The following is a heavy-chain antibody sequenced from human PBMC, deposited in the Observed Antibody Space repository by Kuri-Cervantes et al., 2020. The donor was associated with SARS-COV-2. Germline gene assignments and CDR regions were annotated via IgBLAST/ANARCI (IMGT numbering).Heavy chain of an antibody. CDR2: IKCDGSEK. CDR3: ARDRVSYGSFLDY. V-gene: IGHV3-52*01. J-gene: IGHJ4*02. CDR1: GFTFSSSW. Sequence: LSLTCAASGFTFSSSWMHWVCQAPEKGLEWVADIKCDGSEKYYVDSVKGRLTISRDNSKNTLYLQMNTLRAEDTSVYYCARDRVSYGSFLDYWGQGTLVTVSS. D-gene: IGHD5-18*01.